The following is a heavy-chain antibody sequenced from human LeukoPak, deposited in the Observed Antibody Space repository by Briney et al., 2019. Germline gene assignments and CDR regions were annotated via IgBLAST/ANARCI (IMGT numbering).Heavy chain of an antibody. CDR1: GGSISSNNW. CDR2: IYHSGST. Sequence: SETLSLTCVVSGGSISSNNWWNWVRQPPGKGLEWIGEIYHSGSTNYNPSLKSRVTISVDKSKNHFSLKLSSVTAADTAVYYCARGSMVRGANNWFDPWGQGTLVTVSS. D-gene: IGHD3-10*01. CDR3: ARGSMVRGANNWFDP. J-gene: IGHJ5*02. V-gene: IGHV4-4*02.